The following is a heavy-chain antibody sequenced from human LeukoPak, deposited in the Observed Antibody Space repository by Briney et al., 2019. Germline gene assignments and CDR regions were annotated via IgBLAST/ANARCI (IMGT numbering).Heavy chain of an antibody. CDR3: ARGAVAHYDS. V-gene: IGHV6-1*01. Sequence: SQTLSLTCAISGDSVSTNSAAWNWIRQSPSRGLEWLGRTYFRPKWYNDYAVSVKSRITINPDTSRNQFSLHLNFVTPEDTAVYYCARGAVAHYDSWGQGTLVTVSS. CDR2: TYFRPKWYN. D-gene: IGHD6-19*01. CDR1: GDSVSTNSAA. J-gene: IGHJ4*02.